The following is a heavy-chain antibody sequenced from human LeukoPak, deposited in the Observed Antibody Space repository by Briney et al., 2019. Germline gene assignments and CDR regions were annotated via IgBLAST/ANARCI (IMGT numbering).Heavy chain of an antibody. Sequence: ASVKVSCKASGYTFTSYDINWVRQATGQGLEWMGWMNPNSGNTGYAQKFQGRVTMTRNTSISTAYIELSSLRSEDTAVYYCARSARGRAREYYFDYWGQGTLVTVSS. V-gene: IGHV1-8*01. D-gene: IGHD2/OR15-2a*01. CDR1: GYTFTSYD. CDR2: MNPNSGNT. CDR3: ARSARGRAREYYFDY. J-gene: IGHJ4*02.